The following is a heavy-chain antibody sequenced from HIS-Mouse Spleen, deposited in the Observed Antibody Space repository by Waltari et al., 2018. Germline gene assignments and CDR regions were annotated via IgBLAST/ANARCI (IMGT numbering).Heavy chain of an antibody. CDR3: ARGPYIVGATTGIDY. CDR1: GFTFSSYG. CDR2: ISSSSSTI. V-gene: IGHV3-48*01. J-gene: IGHJ4*02. D-gene: IGHD1-26*01. Sequence: EVQLVESGGGLVQPGGSLRLSCAASGFTFSSYGIDWVRQAPGKGLEWVSYISSSSSTIYYADSVKGRFTISRDNAKNSLYLQMNSLRAEDTAVYYCARGPYIVGATTGIDYWGQGTLVTVSS.